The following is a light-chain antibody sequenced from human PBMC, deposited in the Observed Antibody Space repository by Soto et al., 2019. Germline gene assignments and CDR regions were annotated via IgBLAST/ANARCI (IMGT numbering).Light chain of an antibody. Sequence: EVVLTQSPVTLSLSPRERATLSCRASQSFRGLLAWYQQKPGQAPRLLIYDAYNRATGIPPRFSGSGSGTDFTLTISSLEPEDSAVYYCQQRHIWPITFGQGTRLEIK. CDR2: DAY. CDR1: QSFRGL. J-gene: IGKJ5*01. CDR3: QQRHIWPIT. V-gene: IGKV3-11*01.